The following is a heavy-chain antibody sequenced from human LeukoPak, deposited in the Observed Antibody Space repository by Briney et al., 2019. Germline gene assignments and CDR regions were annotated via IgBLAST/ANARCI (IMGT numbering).Heavy chain of an antibody. CDR2: ISYDGSNK. Sequence: PGGSLRLSCAASGFTFSSYAMHWVRQAPGKGLEWVAVISYDGSNKYYADSVKGRFTISRDNSKNTLYLQMNSLRAEDTAVYYCAKDTAAAGTGSGYWGQGTLVTVSS. V-gene: IGHV3-30*04. D-gene: IGHD6-13*01. CDR3: AKDTAAAGTGSGY. J-gene: IGHJ4*02. CDR1: GFTFSSYA.